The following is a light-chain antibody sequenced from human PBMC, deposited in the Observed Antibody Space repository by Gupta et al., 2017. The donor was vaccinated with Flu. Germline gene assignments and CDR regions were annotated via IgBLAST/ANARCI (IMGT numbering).Light chain of an antibody. CDR2: EGS. J-gene: IGKJ1*01. Sequence: DIVMTQTPLSLSVTPGQAASIACSSSQSFLHSNGMTYFFWYRQKPGQPQQVLIYEGSKRCFGVPDRFSGRGEEKDFTLHSSRGEAEDGGNYYVRQSIRFRTFGPGTKVEIK. V-gene: IGKV2D-29*01. CDR3: RQSIRFRT. CDR1: QSFLHSNGMTY.